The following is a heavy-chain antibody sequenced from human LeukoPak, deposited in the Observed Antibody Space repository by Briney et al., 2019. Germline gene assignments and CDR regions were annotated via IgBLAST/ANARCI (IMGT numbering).Heavy chain of an antibody. CDR1: GGSISSYY. CDR2: IYYSGST. J-gene: IGHJ5*02. CDR3: ARVGIVVVPAAKTIARRWFDP. D-gene: IGHD2-2*01. Sequence: PSETLSLTCTVSGGSISSYYWSWIRQPPGKGLEWIGYIYYSGSTNYNPSLKSRVTISVDTSKNQFSLKLSSVTAADTAVYYCARVGIVVVPAAKTIARRWFDPWGQGTLVTVSS. V-gene: IGHV4-59*12.